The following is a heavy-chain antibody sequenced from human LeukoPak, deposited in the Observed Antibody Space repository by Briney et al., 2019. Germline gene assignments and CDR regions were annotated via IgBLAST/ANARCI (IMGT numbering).Heavy chain of an antibody. J-gene: IGHJ4*02. Sequence: GSLRLSCAACGFTFRSYAMSGVRQGPGEGVDGVSAISGGGGSRYYADSVEGRFTISRNNSKNTLFLQINSLRAEDTAVYYCAKDLSSSPADWSRRPFDYWGQGTLVTVSS. D-gene: IGHD6-6*01. CDR1: GFTFRSYA. V-gene: IGHV3-23*01. CDR3: AKDLSSSPADWSRRPFDY. CDR2: ISGGGGSR.